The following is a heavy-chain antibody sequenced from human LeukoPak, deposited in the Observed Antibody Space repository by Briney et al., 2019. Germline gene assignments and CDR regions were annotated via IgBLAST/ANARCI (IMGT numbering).Heavy chain of an antibody. Sequence: SQTLSLTCTVSGGSISSGGYYWSWIRQHPGTGLEWIGYIYYSGSTYYNPSLKSRVTISVDTSKNQFSLKLSSVTAADTAVYYCARAPGQQLYYWYFDLWGRGTLVTVSS. D-gene: IGHD6-13*01. CDR3: ARAPGQQLYYWYFDL. CDR1: GGSISSGGYY. V-gene: IGHV4-31*03. CDR2: IYYSGST. J-gene: IGHJ2*01.